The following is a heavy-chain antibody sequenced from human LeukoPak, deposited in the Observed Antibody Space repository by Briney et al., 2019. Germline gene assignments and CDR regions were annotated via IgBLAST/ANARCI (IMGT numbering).Heavy chain of an antibody. CDR3: ARPSHDIVVVVAATRSFDY. V-gene: IGHV1-18*01. J-gene: IGHJ4*02. Sequence: ASVKVSCKASGYTFTSYGISWVRQAPGQGLEWMGWISAYNGNTNYAQKLQGRVTMTRDTSISTAYMELSRLRSDDTAVYYCARPSHDIVVVVAATRSFDYWGQGTLVTVSS. CDR1: GYTFTSYG. CDR2: ISAYNGNT. D-gene: IGHD2-15*01.